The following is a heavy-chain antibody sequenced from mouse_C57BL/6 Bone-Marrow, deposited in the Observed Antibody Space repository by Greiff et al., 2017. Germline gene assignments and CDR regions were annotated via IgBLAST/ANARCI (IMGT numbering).Heavy chain of an antibody. V-gene: IGHV1-55*01. CDR1: GYTFTSYW. D-gene: IGHD2-5*01. CDR2: IYPGDGST. J-gene: IGHJ1*03. Sequence: QVQLQQPGAELVKPGASVKMSCKASGYTFTSYWITWVKQRPGQGLEWIGDIYPGDGSTNYNEKFKSKATLTVDTSSSTAYMHLSSLTSEDSAVYYCARPYYSNYWYFDVWGTGTTVTVSS. CDR3: ARPYYSNYWYFDV.